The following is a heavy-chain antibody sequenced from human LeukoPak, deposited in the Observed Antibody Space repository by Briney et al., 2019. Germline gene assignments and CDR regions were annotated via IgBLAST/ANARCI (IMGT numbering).Heavy chain of an antibody. CDR2: ISGSGGSI. CDR3: AKDFYHWSEDYYYGMDV. J-gene: IGHJ6*02. D-gene: IGHD2-2*01. Sequence: AISGSGGSIYYADSVKGRFTISRDNSKNTLYLQMNSLRAEDTALYYCAKDFYHWSEDYYYGMDVWGQGTTVTVS. V-gene: IGHV3-23*01.